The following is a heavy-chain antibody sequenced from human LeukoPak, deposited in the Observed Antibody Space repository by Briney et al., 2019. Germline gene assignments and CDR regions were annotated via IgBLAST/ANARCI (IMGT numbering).Heavy chain of an antibody. J-gene: IGHJ4*02. CDR2: INHSGST. CDR3: ARSAEQQPAGYFDY. CDR1: GGSFSGYY. D-gene: IGHD6-13*01. V-gene: IGHV4-34*01. Sequence: PSETLSLTCAVYGGSFSGYYWSWIRQPPGKGLEWNGEINHSGSTNYNPSLKSRVTISVDTSKNQFSLKLSSVTAADTAAYYCARSAEQQPAGYFDYWGQGTLVTVSS.